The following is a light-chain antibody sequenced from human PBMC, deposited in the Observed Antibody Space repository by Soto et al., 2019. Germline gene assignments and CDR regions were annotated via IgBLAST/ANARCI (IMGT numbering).Light chain of an antibody. CDR1: QSVSSSY. J-gene: IGKJ4*01. CDR3: QQYNVWPLS. Sequence: EIVLTQSPGTLSLSPGERATLSCRASQSVSSSYLAWYQQKPGQAPRLLIYGTSTRATGVPARISGSGSGTDFTLTISNLQSEDSAVYYCQQYNVWPLSFGGGTKVDIK. CDR2: GTS. V-gene: IGKV3-15*01.